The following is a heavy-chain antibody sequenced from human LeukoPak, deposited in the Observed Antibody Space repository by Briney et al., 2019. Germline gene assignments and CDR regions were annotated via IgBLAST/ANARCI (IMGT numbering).Heavy chain of an antibody. CDR1: GYTFTSYG. Sequence: ASVKVSCKASGYTFTSYGISWVRQAPGQGLEWMGWISAYNGNTNYAQKFQGRVTMTRDTSISTAYMELSRLRSDDTAVYYCARDLLDYWGQGTLVTVSS. D-gene: IGHD2-15*01. J-gene: IGHJ4*02. CDR3: ARDLLDY. CDR2: ISAYNGNT. V-gene: IGHV1-18*01.